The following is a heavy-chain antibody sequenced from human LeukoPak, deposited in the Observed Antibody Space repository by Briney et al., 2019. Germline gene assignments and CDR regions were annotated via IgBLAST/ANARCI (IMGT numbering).Heavy chain of an antibody. V-gene: IGHV4-39*01. D-gene: IGHD3-22*01. CDR3: ARLFYYYDSSGYYYWFDP. CDR1: GGSISSSSYY. J-gene: IGHJ5*02. Sequence: PSETLSLTCTVSGGSISSSSYYWGWIRQPPGKGLEWIGSIYYSGSTYYNPSLKSRVTISVDTSKNQFSLKLSSVTAADTAVYYRARLFYYYDSSGYYYWFDPWGQGTLVTVSS. CDR2: IYYSGST.